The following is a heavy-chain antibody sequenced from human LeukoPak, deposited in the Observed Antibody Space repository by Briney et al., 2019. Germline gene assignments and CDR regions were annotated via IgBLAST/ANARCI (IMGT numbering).Heavy chain of an antibody. CDR2: IHYSGST. J-gene: IGHJ4*02. Sequence: PSETLSLTCTISDVSISSYHWNWIRQSPGKGLEWIGHIHYSGSTHYNPSLQSRVSISIDTSKNHFSLKLRSVTAVDTAVYYCARWGHFDTSGYFVVDYWGQGTLVTVSS. V-gene: IGHV4-59*01. CDR3: ARWGHFDTSGYFVVDY. CDR1: DVSISSYH. D-gene: IGHD3-22*01.